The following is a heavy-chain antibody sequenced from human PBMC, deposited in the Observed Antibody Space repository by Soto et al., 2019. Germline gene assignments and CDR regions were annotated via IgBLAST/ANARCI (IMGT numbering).Heavy chain of an antibody. V-gene: IGHV3-21*01. CDR2: ISSSSNYI. D-gene: IGHD5-12*01. Sequence: GGSLRLSCAASGFNFNVYSMNWVRQAPGKGLEWISSISSSSNYIHYRDSVRGRFTISRDNAKNSLYPQLDSLRVEDTAVYFCARDRGSEVFDSWGQGTLVTVSS. CDR1: GFNFNVYS. J-gene: IGHJ5*01. CDR3: ARDRGSEVFDS.